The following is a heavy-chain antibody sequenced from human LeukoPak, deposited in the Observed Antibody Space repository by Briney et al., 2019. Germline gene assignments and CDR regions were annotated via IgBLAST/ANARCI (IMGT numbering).Heavy chain of an antibody. V-gene: IGHV1-2*02. CDR1: GYTFTAYY. Sequence: GASVKVSCKASGYTFTAYYIHWVRQAPGQGLEWMGWINPKNGDTKYAQSFQGRVTMTRDTSINTVYMELRTLKSDDTAVYYCTRDEAIYIRNWKQTNWFDPWGQGTQVTVSS. CDR2: INPKNGDT. CDR3: TRDEAIYIRNWKQTNWFDP. D-gene: IGHD1-1*01. J-gene: IGHJ5*02.